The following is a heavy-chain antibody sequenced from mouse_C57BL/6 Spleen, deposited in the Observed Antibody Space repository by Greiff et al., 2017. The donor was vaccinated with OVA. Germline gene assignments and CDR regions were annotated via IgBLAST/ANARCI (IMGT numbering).Heavy chain of an antibody. CDR2: IDPETGGT. J-gene: IGHJ3*01. CDR1: GYTFTDYE. D-gene: IGHD1-1*01. CDR3: TRVYYGSSPFAY. Sequence: VKVVESGAELVRPGASVTLSCKASGYTFTDYEMHWVKQTPVHGLEWIGAIDPETGGTAYNQKFKGKAILTADKSSSTAYMELRSLTSEDSAVYYCTRVYYGSSPFAYWGQGTLVTVSA. V-gene: IGHV1-15*01.